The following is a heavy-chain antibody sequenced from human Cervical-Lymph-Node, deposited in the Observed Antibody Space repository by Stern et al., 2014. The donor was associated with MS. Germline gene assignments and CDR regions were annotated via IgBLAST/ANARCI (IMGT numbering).Heavy chain of an antibody. CDR3: AKEKWRSYYDSSGIFDY. CDR2: ISGSGGST. Sequence: EVQLLESGGGLVQPGGSLRLSCAASGFTFSSYAMSWVRQAPGKGLEWVSAISGSGGSTYYADSVKGRFTISRDNSKNTLYLQMNSLRAEDTAVYYCAKEKWRSYYDSSGIFDYWGQGTLVTVSS. D-gene: IGHD3-22*01. J-gene: IGHJ4*02. CDR1: GFTFSSYA. V-gene: IGHV3-23*01.